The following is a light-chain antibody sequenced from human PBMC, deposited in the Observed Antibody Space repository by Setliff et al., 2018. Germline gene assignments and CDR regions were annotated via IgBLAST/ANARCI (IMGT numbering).Light chain of an antibody. Sequence: QSALTQPRSVSGSPGQSVTISCTGTSSDVGSYNLVSWYQQHPGKAPKLMIYEVSKRPSGVSNRFSGSKSGNTASLTISGLQAEDEADYYCCSYAGSPYVFGKGTKGTVL. CDR1: SSDVGSYNL. J-gene: IGLJ1*01. CDR2: EVS. V-gene: IGLV2-23*02. CDR3: CSYAGSPYV.